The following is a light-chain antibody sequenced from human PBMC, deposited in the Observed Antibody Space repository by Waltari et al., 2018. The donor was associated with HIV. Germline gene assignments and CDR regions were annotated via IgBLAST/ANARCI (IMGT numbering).Light chain of an antibody. J-gene: IGLJ1*01. V-gene: IGLV2-8*01. CDR1: TSDMSEYRY. CDR3: ASYRGISNPYV. CDR2: GVN. Sequence: QSALTQPPSASGSPGPSITISCTGSTSDMSEYRYVSWYQHHPGRAPKRIIFGVNERPSGVPDRFSGSRSGYSASLTVSGLQSEDEADYYCASYRGISNPYVFGTGTKVTVL.